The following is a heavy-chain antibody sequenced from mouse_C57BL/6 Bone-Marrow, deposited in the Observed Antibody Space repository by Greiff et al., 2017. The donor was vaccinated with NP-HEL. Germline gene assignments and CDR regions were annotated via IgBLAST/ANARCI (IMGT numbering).Heavy chain of an antibody. Sequence: VQLQQSGAELVRPGASVKLSCTASGFNIKDDYMHWVKQRPEQGLEWIGWIDPENGDTEYASKFQGKAPITADTSSNTAYLQLSSLTSEDTAVYYCTTSITTVVAYWYFDVWGTGTTVTVSS. CDR2: IDPENGDT. V-gene: IGHV14-4*01. CDR1: GFNIKDDY. J-gene: IGHJ1*03. D-gene: IGHD1-1*01. CDR3: TTSITTVVAYWYFDV.